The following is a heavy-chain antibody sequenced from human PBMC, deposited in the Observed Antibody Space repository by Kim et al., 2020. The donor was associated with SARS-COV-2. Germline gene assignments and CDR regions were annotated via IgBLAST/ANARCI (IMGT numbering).Heavy chain of an antibody. J-gene: IGHJ4*02. CDR2: IIPILGIA. CDR3: ANTYYYDSSGYYPFDY. Sequence: SVKVSCKASGGTFSSYAISWVRQAPGQGLEWMGRIIPILGIANYAQKFQGRVTITADKSTSTAYMELSSLRSEDTAVYYCANTYYYDSSGYYPFDYWGQGTLVTVSS. D-gene: IGHD3-22*01. V-gene: IGHV1-69*04. CDR1: GGTFSSYA.